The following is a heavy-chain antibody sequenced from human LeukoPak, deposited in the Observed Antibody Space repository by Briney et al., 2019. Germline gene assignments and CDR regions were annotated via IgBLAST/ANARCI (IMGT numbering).Heavy chain of an antibody. Sequence: ASVKVSCKASGYTFTSYYMHWVRQAPGQGLEWRGIINPSGGSTSYAQKFQGRVTMTRDMSTSTVYMELSSLRSEDTAVYYCAGPPPIGIVVVPAAIFLDYWGQGTLVTVSS. CDR1: GYTFTSYY. CDR2: INPSGGST. CDR3: AGPPPIGIVVVPAAIFLDY. D-gene: IGHD2-2*01. J-gene: IGHJ4*02. V-gene: IGHV1-46*01.